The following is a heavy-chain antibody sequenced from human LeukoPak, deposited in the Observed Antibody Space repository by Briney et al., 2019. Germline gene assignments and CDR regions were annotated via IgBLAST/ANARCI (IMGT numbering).Heavy chain of an antibody. J-gene: IGHJ4*02. Sequence: ASVKVSCKASGYTFTSYGISWVRQAPGQGLEWMGWISAYNGNTHYAQKLQGRVTMTTDTSTSTVYMELSSLRSEDTAVYYCARRLRLGELSLGGLDYWGQGTLVTVSS. CDR3: ARRLRLGELSLGGLDY. CDR1: GYTFTSYG. CDR2: ISAYNGNT. V-gene: IGHV1-18*01. D-gene: IGHD3-16*02.